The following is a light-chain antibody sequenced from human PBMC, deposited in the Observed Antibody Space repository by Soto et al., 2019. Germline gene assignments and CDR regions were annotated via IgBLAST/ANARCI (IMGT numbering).Light chain of an antibody. CDR1: QSVSSSY. CDR2: GAS. CDR3: QQYGSSLVFT. Sequence: EIVLTQSPGTLSLSPGERATLSCSASQSVSSSYLAWYQQKPGQAPRLLIYGASSRATGIPDRFSGSGSGTDFTLTISRLEPEDFAVYYCQQYGSSLVFTFGPGTKVDIK. V-gene: IGKV3-20*01. J-gene: IGKJ3*01.